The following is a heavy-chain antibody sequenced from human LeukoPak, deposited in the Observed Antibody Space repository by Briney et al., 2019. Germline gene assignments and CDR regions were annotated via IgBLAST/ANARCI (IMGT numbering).Heavy chain of an antibody. CDR1: GFTFSSYW. Sequence: LSGGSLRLSCAASGFTFSSYWMSWVRQAPGKGLEWVANIKQDGSEKYYVDSVKGRFTISRDNAKNSLYLQMNSLRAEDTAVYYCARERYCSSTSCYELDYWGQGTLVTVSS. CDR3: ARERYCSSTSCYELDY. J-gene: IGHJ4*02. CDR2: IKQDGSEK. V-gene: IGHV3-7*01. D-gene: IGHD2-2*01.